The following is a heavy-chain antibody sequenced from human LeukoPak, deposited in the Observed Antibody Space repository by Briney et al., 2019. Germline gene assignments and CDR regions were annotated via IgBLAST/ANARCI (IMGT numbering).Heavy chain of an antibody. CDR2: INHSGST. J-gene: IGHJ6*02. V-gene: IGHV4-34*01. D-gene: IGHD3-10*01. CDR1: GGSFSGYY. CDR3: ARGREYYGSGRFYYYGMDV. Sequence: SETLSLTCAVYGGSFSGYYWRWIRQPPGKGLEWIGEINHSGSTNYNPSLKSRVTISVDTSKNQFSLKLSSVTAADTAVYYCARGREYYGSGRFYYYGMDVWGQGTTVTVSS.